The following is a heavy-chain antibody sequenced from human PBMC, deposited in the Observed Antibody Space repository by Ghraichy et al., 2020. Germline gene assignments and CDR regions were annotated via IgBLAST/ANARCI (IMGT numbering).Heavy chain of an antibody. J-gene: IGHJ4*02. CDR3: ARGPGNYNDAGHVDY. CDR1: GYRFTGNY. Sequence: ASVKVSCKASGYRFTGNYMHWVRQAPGQGLDWMGWINPNTGDTSYAEQFHDRVTMTRDTSISTAYMELSGLRSDDTAVYYCARGPGNYNDAGHVDYWGQGTLVTVSS. V-gene: IGHV1-2*02. CDR2: INPNTGDT. D-gene: IGHD1-7*01.